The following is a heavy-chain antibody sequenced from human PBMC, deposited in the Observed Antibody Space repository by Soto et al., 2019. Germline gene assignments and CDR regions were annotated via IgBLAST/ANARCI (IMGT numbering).Heavy chain of an antibody. CDR2: IVVGSGNT. J-gene: IGHJ4*02. Sequence: SVKVSCKASGFTFTSSAVQWVRQARGQRLEWIGWIVVGSGNTNYAQRFQERVTITRDMSTSTAYMELSSLRSEDTAVYYCAADVAYYDSSGYSFDYWGQGTLVTVSS. CDR3: AADVAYYDSSGYSFDY. CDR1: GFTFTSSA. V-gene: IGHV1-58*01. D-gene: IGHD3-22*01.